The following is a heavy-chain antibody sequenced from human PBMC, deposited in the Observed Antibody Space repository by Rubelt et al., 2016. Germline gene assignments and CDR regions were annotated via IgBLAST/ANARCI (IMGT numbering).Heavy chain of an antibody. Sequence: VQLLESGGGLVQPGGSLRLSCAASGFTFSSYAMSWVRQAPGKGLEWVSAISGSGGSTYYADSVKGRFTISRDNSKNTLYRQMNSLRAEDTAVYYWAKGTGPRRGGTDYWGQGTLVTVSS. CDR1: GFTFSSYA. CDR3: AKGTGPRRGGTDY. V-gene: IGHV3-23*01. D-gene: IGHD3/OR15-3a*01. J-gene: IGHJ4*02. CDR2: ISGSGGST.